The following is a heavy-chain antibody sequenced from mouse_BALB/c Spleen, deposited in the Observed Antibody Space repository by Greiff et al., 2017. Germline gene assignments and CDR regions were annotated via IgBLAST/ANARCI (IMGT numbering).Heavy chain of an antibody. J-gene: IGHJ4*01. D-gene: IGHD1-1*01. V-gene: IGHV7-3*02. CDR2: IRNKANGYTT. CDR3: ARDITFYAMDY. CDR1: GFTFTDYY. Sequence: DVKLVESGGGLVQPGGSLRLSCATSGFTFTDYYMSWVRQPPGKALEWLGFIRNKANGYTTEYSASVKGRFTISRDNSQSILYLQMNTLRAEDSATYYCARDITFYAMDYWGQGTSVTVSS.